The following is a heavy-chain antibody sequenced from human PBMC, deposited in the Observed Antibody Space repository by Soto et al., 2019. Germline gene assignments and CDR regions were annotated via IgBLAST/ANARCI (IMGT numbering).Heavy chain of an antibody. D-gene: IGHD2-2*01. CDR3: AVVVVPAAKMSAFDI. CDR2: IIPILGIA. CDR1: GGTFSSYT. V-gene: IGHV1-69*02. J-gene: IGHJ3*02. Sequence: QVQLVQSGAEVKKPGSSVKVSCKAAGGTFSSYTISWVRQAPGQGLVWMGRIIPILGIANYAQKFQGRVTTTADKSTSTAYMELSSLRSEDTAVYYCAVVVVPAAKMSAFDIWGQGTMVTVSS.